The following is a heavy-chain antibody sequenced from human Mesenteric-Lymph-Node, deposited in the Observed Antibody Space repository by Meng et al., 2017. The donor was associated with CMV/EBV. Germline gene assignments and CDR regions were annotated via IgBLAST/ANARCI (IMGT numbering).Heavy chain of an antibody. V-gene: IGHV1-2*02. J-gene: IGHJ1*01. CDR1: GYTFNEYY. CDR3: ARDWYDSGGYADF. Sequence: ASVKVSCKTSGYTFNEYYLHWVRQAPGQGLEWMGWINCNSGGTDYAPNFEGRVTMTSDTSTTTAYMELNILRYDDTALYCCARDWYDSGGYADFRGQGTLVTVSS. CDR2: INCNSGGT. D-gene: IGHD3-22*01.